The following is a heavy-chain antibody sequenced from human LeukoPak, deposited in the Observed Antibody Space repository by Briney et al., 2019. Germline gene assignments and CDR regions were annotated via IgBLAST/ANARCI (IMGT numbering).Heavy chain of an antibody. V-gene: IGHV4-39*07. D-gene: IGHD4-17*01. CDR3: AREVYGDYVDY. CDR2: IYYSGST. CDR1: GGSISSSSYS. Sequence: PSETLSLTCTVSGGSISSSSYSWGWIRQPPGKGLEWIGSIYYSGSTYYNPSLKSRVTISVDTSKNQFSLKLSSVTAADTAVYYCAREVYGDYVDYWGQGTLVTVSS. J-gene: IGHJ4*02.